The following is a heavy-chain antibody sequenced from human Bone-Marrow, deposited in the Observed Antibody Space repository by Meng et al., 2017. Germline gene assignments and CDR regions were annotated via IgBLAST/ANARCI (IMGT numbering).Heavy chain of an antibody. CDR3: TTDMTTVTTY. J-gene: IGHJ4*02. CDR2: IKSKTDGGTT. V-gene: IGHV3-15*01. D-gene: IGHD4-11*01. CDR1: GFIFRTAW. Sequence: GQRVVVGGGRVQDGTSLRLSCAASGFIFRTAWRSWVRQAPGKGLEWVGRIKSKTDGGTTDYAAPVKGRFTISRDDSKNTLYLQMNSLKTEDTAVYYCTTDMTTVTTYWGQGTLVTVSS.